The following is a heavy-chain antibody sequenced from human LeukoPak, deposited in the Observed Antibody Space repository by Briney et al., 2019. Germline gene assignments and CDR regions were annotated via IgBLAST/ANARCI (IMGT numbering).Heavy chain of an antibody. CDR3: ARDLGIYYDSSFDY. CDR1: GFTFSSYG. V-gene: IGHV3-48*02. J-gene: IGHJ4*02. CDR2: ISSSSSTI. D-gene: IGHD3-22*01. Sequence: GGSLRLSCAASGFTFSSYGMNWVRQAPGKGLEWVSYISSSSSTIYYADSVKGRFTISRDNARNSLYLQMNSLRDEDTAVYYCARDLGIYYDSSFDYWGQGTLVTVSS.